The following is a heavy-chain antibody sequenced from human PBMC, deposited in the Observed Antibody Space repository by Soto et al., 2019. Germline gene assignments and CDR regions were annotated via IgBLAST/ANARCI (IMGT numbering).Heavy chain of an antibody. CDR3: ARGGGYDSPDYYYGMDV. D-gene: IGHD5-12*01. CDR2: IIPIFGTA. V-gene: IGHV1-69*01. CDR1: GGTFSSYA. J-gene: IGHJ6*02. Sequence: QVQLVQSGAEVKKPGSSVKVSCKASGGTFSSYAISWVRQAPGQGLEWMGGIIPIFGTANYAQKFQGRVTITADESTSTAYMELSSLTSEDTAVYYCARGGGYDSPDYYYGMDVWGQGTTVTVSS.